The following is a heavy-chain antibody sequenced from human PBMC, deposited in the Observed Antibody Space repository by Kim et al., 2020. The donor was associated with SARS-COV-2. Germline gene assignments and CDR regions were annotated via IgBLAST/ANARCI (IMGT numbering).Heavy chain of an antibody. V-gene: IGHV3-74*01. Sequence: LSLTCAASGFTFSSYWMHWVRQAPGKGLVWVSRINSDGSNTSYADSVKGRFTISRDNAKNTLYLQMNSLRAEDTAVYYCARVSYSRSSMNYWGQGTLVTVSS. CDR3: ARVSYSRSSMNY. CDR2: INSDGSNT. D-gene: IGHD6-6*01. J-gene: IGHJ4*02. CDR1: GFTFSSYW.